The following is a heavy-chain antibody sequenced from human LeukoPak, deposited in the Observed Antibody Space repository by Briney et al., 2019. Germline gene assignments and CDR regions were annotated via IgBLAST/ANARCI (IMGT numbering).Heavy chain of an antibody. Sequence: PGGSLRLSCAASGFTFSSYAMSWVRQAPGKGLEWVSGISGSGASTYYADSVKGRFTIPRDNFKNTLFLQMNSLRAEDTAVYYCAKAHASSQGSDYWGQGTLVTVSS. CDR1: GFTFSSYA. CDR3: AKAHASSQGSDY. CDR2: ISGSGAST. V-gene: IGHV3-23*01. D-gene: IGHD6-6*01. J-gene: IGHJ4*02.